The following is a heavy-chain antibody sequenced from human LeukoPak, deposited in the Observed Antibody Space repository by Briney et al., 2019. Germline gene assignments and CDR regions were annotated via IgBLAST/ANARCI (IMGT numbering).Heavy chain of an antibody. D-gene: IGHD5-12*01. CDR3: ARMATGGYAYDY. CDR1: GFSLSTRGMC. Sequence: SGPALVKPTQTLTLTCTFSGFSLSTRGMCVSWIRQPPGKALEWLARIDWDGDKYSSTSLKTRLTISKDTSKNQVVLTMTNMDPVDTATYYCARMATGGYAYDYWGQGTLVTVSS. V-gene: IGHV2-70*11. J-gene: IGHJ4*02. CDR2: IDWDGDK.